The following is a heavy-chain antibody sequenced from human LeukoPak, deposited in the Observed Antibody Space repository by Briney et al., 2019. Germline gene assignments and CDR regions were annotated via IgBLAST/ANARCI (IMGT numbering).Heavy chain of an antibody. CDR2: ISGSGGST. D-gene: IGHD3-22*01. Sequence: GGSLRLSCAASGFTFSSYAMSWVRQAPGKGLEWVSAISGSGGSTYYADSVKGRFTISRDNSKNALYLQVNSLRAEDTAVYYCAKRKSMIVVVTADYWGQGTLVTVSS. CDR1: GFTFSSYA. J-gene: IGHJ4*02. V-gene: IGHV3-23*01. CDR3: AKRKSMIVVVTADY.